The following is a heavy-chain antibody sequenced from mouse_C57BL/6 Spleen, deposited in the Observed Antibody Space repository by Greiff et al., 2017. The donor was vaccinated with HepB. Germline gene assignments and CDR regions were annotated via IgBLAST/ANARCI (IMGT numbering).Heavy chain of an antibody. D-gene: IGHD2-2*01. CDR2: IWSGGST. CDR3: ARNGGNDDFDY. CDR1: GFSLTSYG. J-gene: IGHJ2*01. V-gene: IGHV2-2*01. Sequence: QVQLQQSGPGLVQPSQTLSITCTASGFSLTSYGVHWVRQSPGKGLEWLGVIWSGGSTDYNAAYINRLSIMKDNSKSQAFYIMNSLQADDTAIYYCARNGGNDDFDYWGQGTTLTVSS.